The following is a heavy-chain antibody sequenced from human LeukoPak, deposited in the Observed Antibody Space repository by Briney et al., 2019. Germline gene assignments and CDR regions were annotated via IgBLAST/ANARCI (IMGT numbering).Heavy chain of an antibody. J-gene: IGHJ4*02. CDR3: TRVGYIDEGIDY. V-gene: IGHV3-7*04. D-gene: IGHD5-24*01. CDR1: AFIFSGHR. CDR2: IKEDGSER. Sequence: GGSLRLSCEGSAFIFSGHRMNWVRQTPGKGLEWVASIKEDGSERQYVDSVKGRFSISRDNAKNSLYLQMNSLRAEDTAIYYCTRVGYIDEGIDYWGQGTLVTVSS.